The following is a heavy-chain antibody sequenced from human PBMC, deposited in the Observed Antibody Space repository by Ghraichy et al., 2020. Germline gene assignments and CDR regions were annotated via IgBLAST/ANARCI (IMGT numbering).Heavy chain of an antibody. CDR1: GFTVSSNY. D-gene: IGHD3-10*01. J-gene: IGHJ4*02. CDR2: IYSGDNT. CDR3: ARGGPFGELFFLV. Sequence: GESLNISCAASGFTVSSNYMSWVRQAPGKGLEWVSIIYSGDNTYYADSVKGRFTISRDNSKNTLYLQMNSLRAEDTAVYYCARGGPFGELFFLVWGLGTLVTVSS. V-gene: IGHV3-66*01.